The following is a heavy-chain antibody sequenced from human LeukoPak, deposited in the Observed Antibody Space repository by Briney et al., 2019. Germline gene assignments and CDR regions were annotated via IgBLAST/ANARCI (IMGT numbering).Heavy chain of an antibody. Sequence: SGTLSLTCTVSGYSISSGYYWSWIRQPAGKGLEWIGRIYTSGSTNYNPSLKSRVTISVDTSKNQFSLKLSSMTAADTAVYYCARASIAALAFDYWGQGALVTVSS. CDR3: ARASIAALAFDY. CDR1: GYSISSGYY. J-gene: IGHJ4*02. V-gene: IGHV4-61*02. CDR2: IYTSGST. D-gene: IGHD6-6*01.